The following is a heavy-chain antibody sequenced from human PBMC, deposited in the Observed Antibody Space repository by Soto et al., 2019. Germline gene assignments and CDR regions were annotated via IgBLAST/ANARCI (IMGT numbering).Heavy chain of an antibody. CDR1: GFTFSDNA. D-gene: IGHD2-2*01. CDR2: ISDDGDST. Sequence: EVQLLESGGGLVQPGGSLRLSCGASGFTFSDNAMTWVRQAPGKGLEWVSSISDDGDSTYYADSVKGRFVVSRDNSKNTLFLHMNSLGAEDTAVYYCAKSLSTAVNYGLDVWGQGTSVTVSS. CDR3: AKSLSTAVNYGLDV. J-gene: IGHJ6*02. V-gene: IGHV3-23*01.